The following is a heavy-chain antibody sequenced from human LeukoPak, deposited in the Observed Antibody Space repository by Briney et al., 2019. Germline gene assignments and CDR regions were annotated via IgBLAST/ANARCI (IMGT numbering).Heavy chain of an antibody. CDR1: GGSISSGGYS. CDR2: IYYSGST. V-gene: IGHV4-31*03. CDR3: ARDQRIINPVSNAFDI. D-gene: IGHD1-14*01. J-gene: IGHJ3*02. Sequence: SETLSLTCTVSGGSISSGGYSWSWIRQHPGKGLEWIGYIYYSGSTYYNPSLKSRVTISVDTSKNQFFLKLSSVTAADTAVYYCARDQRIINPVSNAFDIWGQGTMVTVSS.